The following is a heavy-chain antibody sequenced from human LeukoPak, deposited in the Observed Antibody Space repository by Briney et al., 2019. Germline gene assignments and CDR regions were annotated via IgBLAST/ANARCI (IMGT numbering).Heavy chain of an antibody. CDR1: GFTFSDYY. CDR3: ARSPSTAADFSDY. Sequence: GGSLRLSCAASGFTFSDYYMSWIRQAPGKGLEWVSYISSSGSTIYYADSVKGRFTISRDNAKNSLYLQMNSLRAEDTAVYYCARSPSTAADFSDYWGQGTLVTASS. CDR2: ISSSGSTI. J-gene: IGHJ4*02. V-gene: IGHV3-11*01. D-gene: IGHD6-13*01.